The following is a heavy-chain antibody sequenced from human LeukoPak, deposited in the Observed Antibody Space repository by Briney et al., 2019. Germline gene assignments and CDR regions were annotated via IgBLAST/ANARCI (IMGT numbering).Heavy chain of an antibody. CDR1: GGSFSGYC. Sequence: KPSETLSLTCAVYGGSFSGYCWSWIRQPPGKGLEWIGEINHSGSTNYNPSLKSRVTISVDTSKNQFSLKLSSVTAADTAVYYCARGGLRYFDWLSSYYFDYWGQGTLVTVSS. V-gene: IGHV4-34*01. CDR2: INHSGST. J-gene: IGHJ4*02. CDR3: ARGGLRYFDWLSSYYFDY. D-gene: IGHD3-9*01.